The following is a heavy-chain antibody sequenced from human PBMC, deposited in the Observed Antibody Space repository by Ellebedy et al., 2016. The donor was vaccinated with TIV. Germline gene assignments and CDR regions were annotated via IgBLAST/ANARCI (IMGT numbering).Heavy chain of an antibody. CDR1: GFTVDDYT. CDR3: TRGGSYFLFDY. J-gene: IGHJ4*02. CDR2: ISYDGST. D-gene: IGHD1-26*01. V-gene: IGHV3-43*01. Sequence: GESLKISCAASGFTVDDYTMHWVRQAPGKGLEWLSLISYDGSTYYADSVKGRFAISRDNSKNSLYLQMSSLRTEDAALYYCTRGGSYFLFDYWGQGTLVTGSS.